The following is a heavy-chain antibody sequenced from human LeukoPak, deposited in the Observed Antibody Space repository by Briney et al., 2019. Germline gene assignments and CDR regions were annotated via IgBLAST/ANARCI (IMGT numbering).Heavy chain of an antibody. CDR2: IIPIFGTA. V-gene: IGHV1-69*13. CDR1: GGTFSNYA. CDR3: ARKIAAAPDAFDI. D-gene: IGHD6-13*01. Sequence: GASVKVSCKASGGTFSNYAISWVRQAPGQGLEWMGGIIPIFGTANYAQKFQGRVTITADESTSTAYMELSSLRSEDTAGYYCARKIAAAPDAFDIWGQGTMVTVSS. J-gene: IGHJ3*02.